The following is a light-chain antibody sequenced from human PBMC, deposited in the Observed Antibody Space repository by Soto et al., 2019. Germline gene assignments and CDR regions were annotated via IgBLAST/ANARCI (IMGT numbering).Light chain of an antibody. Sequence: QSVLTQPPSVSAAPGHKVTISCSGSSSNIGNSYVSWYQQLPGTAPKLLIYDNNKRPSGIPDRFSGSKSGTSATLGITGLQTGDEADYYCGTWDSSLSAAVFGTGTKVTVL. J-gene: IGLJ1*01. CDR3: GTWDSSLSAAV. CDR2: DNN. CDR1: SSNIGNSY. V-gene: IGLV1-51*01.